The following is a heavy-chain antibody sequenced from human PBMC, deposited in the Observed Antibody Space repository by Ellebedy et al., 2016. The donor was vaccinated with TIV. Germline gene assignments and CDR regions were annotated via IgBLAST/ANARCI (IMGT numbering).Heavy chain of an antibody. D-gene: IGHD6-13*01. CDR2: IYYSGST. J-gene: IGHJ4*02. CDR1: GGSISSYY. CDR3: ASGIAAAGTFDY. V-gene: IGHV4-59*08. Sequence: MPGGSLRLSCTVSGGSISSYYWSWIRQPPGKGLEWIGYIYYSGSTNYNPSLKSRVTISVDTSKNQFSLKLSSVTAADTAVYYCASGIAAAGTFDYWGQGTLVTVSS.